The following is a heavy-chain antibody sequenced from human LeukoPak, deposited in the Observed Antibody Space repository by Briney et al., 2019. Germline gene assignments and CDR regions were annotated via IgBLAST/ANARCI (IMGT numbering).Heavy chain of an antibody. J-gene: IGHJ4*02. Sequence: ASVKVSRKASGYTFTGYYMHWVRQAPGQGLEWMGWINPNSGGTNYAQKFQGRVTMTTDTSTSTAYMELGSLRSDDTAVYYCAREGKLTGYFGGLGFNYWGQGILVTVSS. CDR1: GYTFTGYY. CDR2: INPNSGGT. CDR3: AREGKLTGYFGGLGFNY. V-gene: IGHV1-2*02. D-gene: IGHD6-19*01.